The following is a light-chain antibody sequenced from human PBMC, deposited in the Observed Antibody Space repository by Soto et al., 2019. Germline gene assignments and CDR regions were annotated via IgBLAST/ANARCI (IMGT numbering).Light chain of an antibody. Sequence: QCALPPRSSVSGSPGQSVTISCTGTSGYMGSYNRVSWYQQHPGKAPKLIIYEVTDRPSGVSNRFSGSKSGNTASLTISGLQAEDEAEYYCSSYTNINTRARVFETGTKVTVL. J-gene: IGLJ1*01. V-gene: IGLV2-14*01. CDR3: SSYTNINTRARV. CDR1: SGYMGSYNR. CDR2: EVT.